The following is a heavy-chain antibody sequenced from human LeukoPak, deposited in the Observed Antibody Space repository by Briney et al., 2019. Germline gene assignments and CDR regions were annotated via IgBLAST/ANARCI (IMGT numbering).Heavy chain of an antibody. CDR2: VSDRGST. Sequence: PSETLSLTCAVYGGSLSSYSWNWNRQSPGKGLEWIGDVSDRGSTNYNPSLKSRVTILMDTSEKQFSLNLSSMTAADTAVYYCARGRRIPPLQFYMDVWGQGTTVAVSS. J-gene: IGHJ6*02. CDR3: ARGRRIPPLQFYMDV. V-gene: IGHV4-34*01. D-gene: IGHD4-11*01. CDR1: GGSLSSYS.